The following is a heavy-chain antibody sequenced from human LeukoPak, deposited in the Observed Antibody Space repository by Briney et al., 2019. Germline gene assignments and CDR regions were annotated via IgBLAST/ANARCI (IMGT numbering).Heavy chain of an antibody. CDR3: ARVASSGYYGDY. V-gene: IGHV3-21*01. J-gene: IGHJ4*02. CDR1: GFTFSSYS. Sequence: PGGSLRLSCAASGFTFSSYSMHWVRQAPGKGLEWVSSISASSSSIYYADSVKGRFTISRDNAKNSLYLQMNSLRAEDTAVYYCARVASSGYYGDYWGQGTLVTVSS. CDR2: ISASSSSI. D-gene: IGHD3-22*01.